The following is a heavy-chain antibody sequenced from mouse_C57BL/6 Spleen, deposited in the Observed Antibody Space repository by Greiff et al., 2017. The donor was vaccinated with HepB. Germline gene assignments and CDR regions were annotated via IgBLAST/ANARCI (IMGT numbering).Heavy chain of an antibody. CDR3: ARGWDGNYFDY. V-gene: IGHV1-81*01. D-gene: IGHD4-1*01. J-gene: IGHJ2*01. CDR1: GYTFTSYG. Sequence: QVQLKESGAELARPGASVKLSCKASGYTFTSYGISWVKQRTGQGLEWIGEIYPRSGNTYYNEKFKGKATLTADKSSSTAYMELRSLTSEDSAVYFCARGWDGNYFDYWGQGTTLTVSS. CDR2: IYPRSGNT.